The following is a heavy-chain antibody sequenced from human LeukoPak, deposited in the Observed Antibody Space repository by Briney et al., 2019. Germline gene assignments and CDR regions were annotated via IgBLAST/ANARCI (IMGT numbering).Heavy chain of an antibody. CDR2: IYYSGST. CDR3: ARDLAYDSSGYYFRGAFDI. J-gene: IGHJ3*02. CDR1: GGSISSYY. V-gene: IGHV4-59*01. D-gene: IGHD3-22*01. Sequence: SETLSLTCTVSGGSISSYYWSWIRQPPGKGLEWIGYIYYSGSTNYNPSLKSRVTISVDTSKNQFSLKLSSVTAADTAVYYCARDLAYDSSGYYFRGAFDIWGQGTMVTVSS.